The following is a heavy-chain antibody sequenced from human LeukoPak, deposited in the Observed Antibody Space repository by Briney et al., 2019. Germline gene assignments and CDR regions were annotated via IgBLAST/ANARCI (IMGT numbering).Heavy chain of an antibody. J-gene: IGHJ4*02. Sequence: GGSLRLSCAASGFTFYDYAMHWVRQAPGKGLEWVSGISWNSGSIGYADSVKGRFTISRDNAKNSLYLQMNSLRAEDTALYYCAKDYGYYDSSGYLDYWGQGTLVTVSS. CDR3: AKDYGYYDSSGYLDY. D-gene: IGHD3-22*01. CDR1: GFTFYDYA. V-gene: IGHV3-9*01. CDR2: ISWNSGSI.